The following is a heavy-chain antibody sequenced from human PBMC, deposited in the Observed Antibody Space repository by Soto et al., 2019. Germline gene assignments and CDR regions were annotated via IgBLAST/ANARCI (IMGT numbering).Heavy chain of an antibody. Sequence: EVQLVESGGGLVKPGGSLRLSCAASGFTFSNAWMNWVRQAPGKGLEWVGRIKSKTDGGTTDYAAPVKGRFTISRDDSKNTLYLHMNSLKTEDTAVYYSTTDRVAAIPHYYYGMDVWGQGTTVTVSS. J-gene: IGHJ6*02. D-gene: IGHD2-21*02. CDR3: TTDRVAAIPHYYYGMDV. V-gene: IGHV3-15*07. CDR2: IKSKTDGGTT. CDR1: GFTFSNAW.